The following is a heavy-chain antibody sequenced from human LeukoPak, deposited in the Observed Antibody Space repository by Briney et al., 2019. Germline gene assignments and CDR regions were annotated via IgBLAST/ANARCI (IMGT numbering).Heavy chain of an antibody. D-gene: IGHD1-26*01. CDR3: ARVRGPPRENWFDP. Sequence: ASVKVSCKTSGYTFSNYGISWVRQAPGQGLEWMGWITAYNGNRLYAQKLQGRVTMTTDTSTSTAYMELRSLRSDDTAVYYCARVRGPPRENWFDPWGQGTLVTVSS. J-gene: IGHJ5*02. V-gene: IGHV1-18*01. CDR1: GYTFSNYG. CDR2: ITAYNGNR.